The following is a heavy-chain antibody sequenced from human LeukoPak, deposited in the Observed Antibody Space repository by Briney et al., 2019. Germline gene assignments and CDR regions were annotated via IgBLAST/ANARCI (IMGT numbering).Heavy chain of an antibody. CDR2: INRNSGGT. CDR3: ASDSRHDYDSYCYRMVV. CDR1: GYTFSGYY. Sequence: GGSVRVSCKASGYTFSGYYMHWVRQAPGQGLEWMGWINRNSGGTNYAQKFQGRVTMTRDTPISTAYMELSRPRSDDTAVYYCASDSRHDYDSYCYRMVVWAQGTTVTVSS. D-gene: IGHD4-17*01. J-gene: IGHJ6*02. V-gene: IGHV1-2*02.